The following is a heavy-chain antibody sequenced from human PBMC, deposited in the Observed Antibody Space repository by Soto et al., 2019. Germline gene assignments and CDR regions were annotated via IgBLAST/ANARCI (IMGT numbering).Heavy chain of an antibody. CDR1: GFTFDTYA. V-gene: IGHV3-9*01. Sequence: EVQLVESGGGLVQPGRSLRLSCAASGFTFDTYAMHWVRQAPGKGLEWVSGISWNSGSIGYADSVKGRFAVSRDNAKNSLYLQMNSLRPEDTALYYCAKDTDPGDGQWLIYYFDSWGQGTLVTVSS. CDR2: ISWNSGSI. CDR3: AKDTDPGDGQWLIYYFDS. J-gene: IGHJ4*02. D-gene: IGHD6-19*01.